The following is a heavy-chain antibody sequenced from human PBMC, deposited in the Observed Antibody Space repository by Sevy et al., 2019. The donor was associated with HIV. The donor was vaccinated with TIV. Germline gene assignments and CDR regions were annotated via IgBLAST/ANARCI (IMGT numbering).Heavy chain of an antibody. CDR3: ARQSGSYGGVNFDY. CDR2: ISYDGGNK. D-gene: IGHD1-26*01. CDR1: GFTFSSYA. J-gene: IGHJ4*02. Sequence: GGSLRLSCASSGFTFSSYAMHWVRQAPGKGLEWVAVISYDGGNKYYADSVKGRFTISRDNSKNTLYLQMNSLRAEDTAVYYCARQSGSYGGVNFDYWGQGTLVTVSS. V-gene: IGHV3-30-3*01.